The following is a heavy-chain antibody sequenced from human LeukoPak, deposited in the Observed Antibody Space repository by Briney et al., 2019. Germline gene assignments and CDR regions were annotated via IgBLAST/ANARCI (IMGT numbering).Heavy chain of an antibody. CDR2: IDPDGSEK. CDR1: GFTFNSYW. J-gene: IGHJ4*02. Sequence: PGGSLRLSCAASGFTFNSYWMSWVRQAPGKGLEWVANIDPDGSEKQYGDSVKGRFTTSRDNAKNSLYLQMNSLRAEDTAIYYCARIYYFGDNNWRYFDNWGQETLVTVSS. CDR3: ARIYYFGDNNWRYFDN. V-gene: IGHV3-7*01. D-gene: IGHD3-10*01.